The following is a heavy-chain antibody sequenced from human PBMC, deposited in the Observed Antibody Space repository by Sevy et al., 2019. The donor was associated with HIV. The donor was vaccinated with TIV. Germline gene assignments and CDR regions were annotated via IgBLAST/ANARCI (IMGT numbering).Heavy chain of an antibody. CDR2: LYSGGST. J-gene: IGHJ4*02. CDR1: EFTVSSSY. CDR3: ARAGTGSYRAYFDY. Sequence: GSLRLSCAASEFTVSSSYMSWVRQAPGKGLEWVSILYSGGSTYYATSVKGRFAVSRDNSKNTLYLQMNSLRAEDTAVYYCARAGTGSYRAYFDYWGQGTLVTVSS. D-gene: IGHD1-26*01. V-gene: IGHV3-53*01.